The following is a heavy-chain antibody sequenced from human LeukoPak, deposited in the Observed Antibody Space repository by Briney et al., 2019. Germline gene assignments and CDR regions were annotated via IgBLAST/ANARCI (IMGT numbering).Heavy chain of an antibody. V-gene: IGHV4-34*01. J-gene: IGHJ4*02. CDR2: INHSGST. Sequence: SETLSFTCAVYGGSFSGYYWSWIRQPPAKGLEWIGAINHSGSTNYNPSLKSRVTISVDTSKNQFSLKLSSVTAADTAVYYCARGHHSALGYCSGGSCFLDYWGQGTLVTVSS. CDR3: ARGHHSALGYCSGGSCFLDY. D-gene: IGHD2-15*01. CDR1: GGSFSGYY.